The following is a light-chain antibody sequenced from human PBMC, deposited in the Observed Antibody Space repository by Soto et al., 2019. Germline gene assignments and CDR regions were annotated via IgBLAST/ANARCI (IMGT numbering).Light chain of an antibody. CDR2: GNM. CDR1: SSNIGAPYD. V-gene: IGLV1-40*01. CDR3: QSYDSSLSGYV. J-gene: IGLJ1*01. Sequence: SVLTHPPSLSVAAGQTLIISCTGSSSNIGAPYDVNWYRQLPGTAPKLLIYGNMNRPSGVPDRFSGSKSGTSASLAITGLQAEDEADYYCQSYDSSLSGYVFGTGTKVTV.